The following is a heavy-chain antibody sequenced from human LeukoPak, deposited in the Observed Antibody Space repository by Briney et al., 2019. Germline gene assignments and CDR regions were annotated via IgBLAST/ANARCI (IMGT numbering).Heavy chain of an antibody. Sequence: SVKVSCKASGYTFTDYYMHWVRQAPGQGLEWMGRIIPILGIANYAQKFQGRVTITADKSTSTAYMELSSLRSEDTAVYYCAKYCSSTSCEGGMDVWGQGTTVTVSS. CDR2: IIPILGIA. V-gene: IGHV1-69*02. D-gene: IGHD2-2*01. CDR1: GYTFTDYY. J-gene: IGHJ6*02. CDR3: AKYCSSTSCEGGMDV.